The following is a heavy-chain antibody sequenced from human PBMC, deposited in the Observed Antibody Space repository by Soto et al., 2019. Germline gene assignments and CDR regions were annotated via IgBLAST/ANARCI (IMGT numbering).Heavy chain of an antibody. Sequence: QVQLQESGPGLVKPSQTLSITCTVSAGSIRSGDYYWTWIRQPPGKGLEWIGYIDHSGSAYYNPSLKSRATISIDTSNNQFSLKMTSVTAADTAVYYCAGELGTFYFDHWGQGTLVTVSS. CDR2: IDHSGSA. J-gene: IGHJ4*02. V-gene: IGHV4-30-4*01. D-gene: IGHD7-27*01. CDR1: AGSIRSGDYY. CDR3: AGELGTFYFDH.